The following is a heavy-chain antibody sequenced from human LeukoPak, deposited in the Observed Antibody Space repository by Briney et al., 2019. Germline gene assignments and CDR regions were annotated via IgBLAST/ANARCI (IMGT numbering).Heavy chain of an antibody. D-gene: IGHD2-8*01. Sequence: GGSLRLSCAASAFIFSSYDMHWVRQAPGKGLEWVALISHDGTNKQYADSVKGRFTISRDNSKNTLYLQMNGLRAEDTAVYYCVKDGLMRFFDYWGQGTLVTVSS. CDR1: AFIFSSYD. CDR2: ISHDGTNK. J-gene: IGHJ4*02. V-gene: IGHV3-30*18. CDR3: VKDGLMRFFDY.